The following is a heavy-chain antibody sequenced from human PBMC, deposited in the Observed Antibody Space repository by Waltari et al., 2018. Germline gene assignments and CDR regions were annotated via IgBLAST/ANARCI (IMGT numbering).Heavy chain of an antibody. D-gene: IGHD3-22*01. CDR3: ARGDLHYGSSGFFY. V-gene: IGHV4-34*01. J-gene: IGHJ4*02. Sequence: QVQLHQWGAGLLKPSEPLSLTCGVSGGSFNDYSWTWIRQPPGKGLEWIGEIHHSGTTDYNPSLNSRLTMSVDTSKKQISLKMSSVTAADTAVYYCARGDLHYGSSGFFYWGQGALVTVSS. CDR1: GGSFNDYS. CDR2: IHHSGTT.